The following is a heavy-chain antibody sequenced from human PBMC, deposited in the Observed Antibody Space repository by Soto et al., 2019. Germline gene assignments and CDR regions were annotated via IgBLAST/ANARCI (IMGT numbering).Heavy chain of an antibody. J-gene: IGHJ4*02. Sequence: GASVKVSYKASGYTFTASGISCVRQAPGQGLEWMGWTSIYNGHTEYSPKFLGRVVMTTDTSADTAYLELRSLRPDDAALYYCARWDDYGASDQYHFDHWGQGTLVTVSS. V-gene: IGHV1-18*01. CDR2: TSIYNGHT. CDR3: ARWDDYGASDQYHFDH. CDR1: GYTFTASG. D-gene: IGHD4-17*01.